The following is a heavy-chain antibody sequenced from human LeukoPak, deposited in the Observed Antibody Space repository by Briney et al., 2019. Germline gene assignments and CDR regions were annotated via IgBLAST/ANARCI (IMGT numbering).Heavy chain of an antibody. CDR3: ARDGDNFDY. V-gene: IGHV3-7*03. CDR1: GFTFRGYW. CDR2: IQPDGSGA. J-gene: IGHJ4*02. D-gene: IGHD7-27*01. Sequence: PGGSLRLSCVTSGFTFRGYWMSWFRQAPGKGLEWVGNIQPDGSGAFYVDAMRGRFTISRDNSKNTLYLQMNSLRAEDTAVYYCARDGDNFDYWGQGTLVTVSS.